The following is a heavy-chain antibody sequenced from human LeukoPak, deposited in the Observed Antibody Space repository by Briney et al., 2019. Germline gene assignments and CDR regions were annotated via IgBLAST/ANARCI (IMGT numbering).Heavy chain of an antibody. Sequence: GGSLRLSCAASGFTFGSYGMHWVRQAPGKGLERVAVISFDGRNTYYADSVKGRFTISRDDSKNTLYLQMNSLRADDTAVYYCAKGGVATVDYLDYWGQGTLVTVSS. V-gene: IGHV3-30*18. CDR1: GFTFGSYG. D-gene: IGHD5-12*01. CDR2: ISFDGRNT. J-gene: IGHJ4*02. CDR3: AKGGVATVDYLDY.